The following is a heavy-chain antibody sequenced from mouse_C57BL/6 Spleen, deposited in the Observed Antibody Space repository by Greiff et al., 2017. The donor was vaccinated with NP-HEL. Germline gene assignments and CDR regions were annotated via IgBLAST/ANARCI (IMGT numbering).Heavy chain of an antibody. Sequence: QVQLQQPGAELVRPGSSVKLSCKASGYTFTSYWMHWVKQRPIQGLEWIGNIDPSDSETHYNQKFKDKATLTVDKSSSTAYMQLSSLTSEDSAVYYCARRGDGSSSFDYWGQGTTLTVSS. CDR3: ARRGDGSSSFDY. CDR2: IDPSDSET. V-gene: IGHV1-52*01. D-gene: IGHD1-1*01. CDR1: GYTFTSYW. J-gene: IGHJ2*01.